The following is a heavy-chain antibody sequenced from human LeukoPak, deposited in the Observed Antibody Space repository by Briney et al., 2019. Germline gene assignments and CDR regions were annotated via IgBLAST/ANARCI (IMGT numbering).Heavy chain of an antibody. J-gene: IGHJ4*01. D-gene: IGHD5-12*01. Sequence: GGSLRLSCAASGFTFSSYWMSWVRQAPGKGLEWVANIKQDGSERHYVDSVKGRFTISRDNAKTSLYLQMNSLRAEDTAVYYCARLSGCDRFDYWGQGTLVTVSS. CDR2: IKQDGSER. CDR3: ARLSGCDRFDY. V-gene: IGHV3-7*01. CDR1: GFTFSSYW.